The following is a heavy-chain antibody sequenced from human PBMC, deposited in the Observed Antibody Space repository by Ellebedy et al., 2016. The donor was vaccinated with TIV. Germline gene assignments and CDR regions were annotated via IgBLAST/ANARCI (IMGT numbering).Heavy chain of an antibody. J-gene: IGHJ6*02. CDR2: VYFTGTT. D-gene: IGHD6-13*01. V-gene: IGHV4-39*01. CDR3: ATARRDPLYYGVDV. Sequence: MPSETLSLTCTVSGGSISSRTRYWGWFRQTPEKGLEWIGTVYFTGTTYYNPSLSSRITISADTSNNQFSLKLTSVTAADTAVYYCATARRDPLYYGVDVWGRGTMVTVSS. CDR1: GGSISSRTRY.